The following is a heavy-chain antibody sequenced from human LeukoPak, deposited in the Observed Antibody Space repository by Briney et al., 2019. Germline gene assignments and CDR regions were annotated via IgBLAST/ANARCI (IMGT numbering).Heavy chain of an antibody. CDR3: ARLRGYSYGYIDY. CDR2: IYPADSDT. D-gene: IGHD5-18*01. V-gene: IGHV5-51*01. CDR1: GSTFTSYW. Sequence: GEPLKISCKGSGSTFTSYWIAGVRQMPGKGLGWMGVIYPADSDTRYSPSFQGQVTLSADKSISTAYLQWSSMKASDTAMYYCARLRGYSYGYIDYWGQGTLVSVSS. J-gene: IGHJ4*02.